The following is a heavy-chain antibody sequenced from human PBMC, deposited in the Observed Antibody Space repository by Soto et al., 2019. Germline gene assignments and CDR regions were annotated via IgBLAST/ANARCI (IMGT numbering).Heavy chain of an antibody. D-gene: IGHD4-17*01. CDR2: ISGSGDNT. V-gene: IGHV3-23*01. Sequence: PGGSLRLSCAVSGFNFSNYAMSWVRQAPGKGLEWVSTISGSGDNTDYVDSVKGRFTISRDNSKNTLYLQMNSLRAEDTAVYYCAKDPLTVTPYFDYWGQGTLVTVSS. CDR3: AKDPLTVTPYFDY. J-gene: IGHJ4*02. CDR1: GFNFSNYA.